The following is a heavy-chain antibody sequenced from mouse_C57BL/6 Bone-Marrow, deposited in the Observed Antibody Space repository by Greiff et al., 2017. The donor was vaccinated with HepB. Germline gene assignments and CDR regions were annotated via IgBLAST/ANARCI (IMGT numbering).Heavy chain of an antibody. Sequence: DVMLVESGGGLVKPGGSLKLSCAASGFTFSDSGMHWVRQAPEKGLEWVAYISSGSRTIYYADKVKGRFTISRDNAKNTLFLQRTSLWSEDTAMYYCARERATVVAHYYAMDYWGQGTSVTVSS. CDR1: GFTFSDSG. D-gene: IGHD1-1*01. CDR2: ISSGSRTI. V-gene: IGHV5-17*01. CDR3: ARERATVVAHYYAMDY. J-gene: IGHJ4*01.